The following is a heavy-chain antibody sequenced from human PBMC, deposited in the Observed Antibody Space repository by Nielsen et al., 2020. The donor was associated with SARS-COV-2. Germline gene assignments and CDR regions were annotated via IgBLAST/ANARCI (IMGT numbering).Heavy chain of an antibody. CDR1: GFTFSSYW. Sequence: GESLKISCAASGFTFSSYWMSWVRQAPGKGLEWVANIKHDGSEKYYVDSVKGRFTISRDNAKNSLYLQMNSLRAEDTALYHCASLYGDYSHGYWGQGTLVTVSS. D-gene: IGHD4-17*01. CDR2: IKHDGSEK. CDR3: ASLYGDYSHGY. J-gene: IGHJ4*02. V-gene: IGHV3-7*03.